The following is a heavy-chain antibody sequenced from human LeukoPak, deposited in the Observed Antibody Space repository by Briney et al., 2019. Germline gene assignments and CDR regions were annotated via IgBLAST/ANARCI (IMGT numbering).Heavy chain of an antibody. J-gene: IGHJ3*02. Sequence: GGSLRLSCATSGFTFSGYSMNWVRQAPGKGLEWVSSISSSGSDIYYADSLKGRFTISRDNAKNSLYLQMNSLRAEDTAVYYCARASALGYCGSSSCRKAFDIWGQGTMVTVSS. CDR1: GFTFSGYS. CDR2: ISSSGSDI. V-gene: IGHV3-21*01. CDR3: ARASALGYCGSSSCRKAFDI. D-gene: IGHD2-2*01.